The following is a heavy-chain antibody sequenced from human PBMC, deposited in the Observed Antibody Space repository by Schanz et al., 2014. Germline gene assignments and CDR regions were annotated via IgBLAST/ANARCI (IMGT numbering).Heavy chain of an antibody. CDR1: GFTFSAFG. D-gene: IGHD3-10*01. CDR2: IAYDGSRK. Sequence: VQLVESGGGVVQPGGSLRLSCAASGFTFSAFGMHWVRQAPGKGLDWVAFIAYDGSRKYYGDSVRGRFTISRDNAKNSLYLQMNSLRDEDTAVYYCAREGERKGMLPYYFDYWGQGALVTVSS. CDR3: AREGERKGMLPYYFDY. J-gene: IGHJ4*02. V-gene: IGHV3-33*05.